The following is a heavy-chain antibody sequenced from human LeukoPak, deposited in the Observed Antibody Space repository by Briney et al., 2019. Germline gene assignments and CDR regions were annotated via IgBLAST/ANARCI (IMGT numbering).Heavy chain of an antibody. V-gene: IGHV3-30*01. Sequence: GGSLRLSCAASGFTFSSYAMHRVRQAPGKGLEWVAVISYDGSNKYYADSVKGRFTISRDNSKNTLYLQMNSLRAEDTAVYYCARGAPAAFDIWGQGTMVTVSS. J-gene: IGHJ3*02. CDR1: GFTFSSYA. CDR2: ISYDGSNK. CDR3: ARGAPAAFDI.